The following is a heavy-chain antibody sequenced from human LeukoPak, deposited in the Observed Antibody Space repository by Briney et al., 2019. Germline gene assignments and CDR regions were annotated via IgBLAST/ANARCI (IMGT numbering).Heavy chain of an antibody. D-gene: IGHD4-17*01. CDR3: ARDSATVTADAFDI. J-gene: IGHJ3*02. V-gene: IGHV3-66*01. Sequence: GGSLRLSCAASGFTVSSNYMSWVRRAPGKGLEWVSVIYSGGSTYYADSVKGRFTISRDNSKNTLYLQMNSLRAEDTAVYYCARDSATVTADAFDIWGQGTMVTVSS. CDR2: IYSGGST. CDR1: GFTVSSNY.